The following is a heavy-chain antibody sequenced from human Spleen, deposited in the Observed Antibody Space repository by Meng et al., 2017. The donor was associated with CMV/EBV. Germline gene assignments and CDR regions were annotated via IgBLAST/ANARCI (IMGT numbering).Heavy chain of an antibody. Sequence: SLKISCVVSGFTFENYAMNWVRQAPGKGPEWVSGISWSGGILGYAESVKGRFTISRDNAKNSLYLQMNSLRAEDTAVYYCACPQGYYDFWSGPHGFDYWGQGTLVTVSS. D-gene: IGHD3-3*01. V-gene: IGHV3-9*01. CDR2: ISWSGGIL. J-gene: IGHJ4*02. CDR1: GFTFENYA. CDR3: ACPQGYYDFWSGPHGFDY.